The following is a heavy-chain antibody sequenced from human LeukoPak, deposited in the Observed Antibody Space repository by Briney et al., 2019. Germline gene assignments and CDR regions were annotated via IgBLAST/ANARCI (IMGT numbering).Heavy chain of an antibody. V-gene: IGHV3-7*01. CDR2: IKQDGSEK. CDR3: ARDGGITIFGVAIRSGAFDI. J-gene: IGHJ3*02. Sequence: GGSLRLSCAASGFTFSSYWMSWVRQAPGKGLEWVVNIKQDGSEKYYVDSVKGRFTISRDNAKNSLYLQMNSLRAEDTAVYYCARDGGITIFGVAIRSGAFDIWGQGTMVTVSS. CDR1: GFTFSSYW. D-gene: IGHD3-3*01.